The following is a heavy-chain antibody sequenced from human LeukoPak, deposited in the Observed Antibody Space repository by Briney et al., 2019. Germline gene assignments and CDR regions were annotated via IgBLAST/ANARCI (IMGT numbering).Heavy chain of an antibody. CDR3: ATLHSSSSSYYYYGMDV. J-gene: IGHJ6*02. V-gene: IGHV4-39*01. CDR2: SYYSGST. D-gene: IGHD6-6*01. Sequence: SETLSLTCTVSGGSISSSSYYWGWIRQPPGKGLEWIGRSYYSGSTYYNPSLKSRVTISVDTSKNQFSLKLSSVTAADTAVYYCATLHSSSSSYYYYGMDVWGQGTTVTVSS. CDR1: GGSISSSSYY.